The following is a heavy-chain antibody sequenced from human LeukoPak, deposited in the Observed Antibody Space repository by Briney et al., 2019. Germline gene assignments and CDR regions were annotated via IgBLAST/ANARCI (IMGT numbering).Heavy chain of an antibody. CDR3: TSQAGYSSSWET. D-gene: IGHD6-13*01. V-gene: IGHV3-73*01. CDR2: MRSRANNYAT. CDR1: GFTLSGSA. Sequence: GGSLRLSCAASGFTLSGSAMHWVRQAPGKGLEWVGRMRSRANNYATQYAASAEGRFTISRDDSKNTRYLEMNSLKTEDTALYYCTSQAGYSSSWETWGQGTLVTVSS. J-gene: IGHJ5*02.